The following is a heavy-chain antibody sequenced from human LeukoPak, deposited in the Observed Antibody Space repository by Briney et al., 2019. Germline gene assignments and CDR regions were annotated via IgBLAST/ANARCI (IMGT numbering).Heavy chain of an antibody. V-gene: IGHV1-8*01. CDR2: MNPNSGNT. CDR3: ARGVYYYGSGSYYY. D-gene: IGHD3-10*01. CDR1: GYTFTSYD. Sequence: AASVKVSCKASGYTFTSYDIHWVRPATGQGLEWMGWMNPNSGNTGYAQKFQGRVTMTRNTSISTAYMELSSLRSEDTAVYYCARGVYYYGSGSYYYWGQGTLVTVSS. J-gene: IGHJ4*02.